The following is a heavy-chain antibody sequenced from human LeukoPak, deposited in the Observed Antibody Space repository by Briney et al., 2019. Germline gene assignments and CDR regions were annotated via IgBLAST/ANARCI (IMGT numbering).Heavy chain of an antibody. V-gene: IGHV4-34*01. CDR1: GGSFSGYY. Sequence: KSSETLSLTCAVYGGSFSGYYWSWIRQPPGKGLEWIGEINHSGSTNYNPSLKSRVTISVDTSKNQFSLKLSSVTAADTAVYYCARGPILEWFYYYYYYMDVWGKGTTVTVSS. D-gene: IGHD3-3*01. J-gene: IGHJ6*03. CDR2: INHSGST. CDR3: ARGPILEWFYYYYYYMDV.